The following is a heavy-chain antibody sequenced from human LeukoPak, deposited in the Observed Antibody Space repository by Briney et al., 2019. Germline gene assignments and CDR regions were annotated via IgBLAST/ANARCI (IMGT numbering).Heavy chain of an antibody. J-gene: IGHJ4*02. D-gene: IGHD6-19*01. CDR1: GFTFSSYS. V-gene: IGHV3-21*01. CDR3: ARVLNPHLSPGIAVAGYFDY. CDR2: ISSSSSYI. Sequence: PGGSLRLSCAASGFTFSSYSMNWVRQAPGKGLEWVSSISSSSSYIYYADSVKGRFTISRDNAKNSLYLQMNSLRAEDTAVYYCARVLNPHLSPGIAVAGYFDYWGQGTLVTVSS.